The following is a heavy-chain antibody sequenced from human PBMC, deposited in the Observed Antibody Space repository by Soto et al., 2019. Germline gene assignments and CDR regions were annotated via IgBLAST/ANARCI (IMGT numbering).Heavy chain of an antibody. Sequence: QLQLQESGPGLVKPSETLSLTCTVSGGSVSSSSYYWGWIRQPPGKGLEWIRNIYYSGNTYYNPSLKSRVSISVDTSKNQFSLKLSSVTAADTAVYYCARPQDSYGGNGLRYWGQGTLVTVSS. CDR3: ARPQDSYGGNGLRY. D-gene: IGHD2-15*01. CDR1: GGSVSSSSYY. J-gene: IGHJ4*02. CDR2: IYYSGNT. V-gene: IGHV4-39*01.